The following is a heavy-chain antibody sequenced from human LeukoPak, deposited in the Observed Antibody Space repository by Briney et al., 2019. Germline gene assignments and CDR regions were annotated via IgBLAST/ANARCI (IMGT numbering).Heavy chain of an antibody. CDR2: IEEDGSKK. J-gene: IGHJ4*02. CDR3: ARDAPFDY. Sequence: GGSLRLSCAASGFTFSTYWMTWVRQTPGKGLEWVATIEEDGSKKYYVDSVKGRFTISRDNADNSLYLQMNSLRAEDTALYYCARDAPFDYWGQGTLVTVSS. CDR1: GFTFSTYW. V-gene: IGHV3-7*01.